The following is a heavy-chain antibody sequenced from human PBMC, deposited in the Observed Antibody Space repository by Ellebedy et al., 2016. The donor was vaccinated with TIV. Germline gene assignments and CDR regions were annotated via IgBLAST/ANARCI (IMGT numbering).Heavy chain of an antibody. D-gene: IGHD3-10*01. CDR1: GSTFSSNA. CDR3: AKNSGSSAYHVLDV. Sequence: GESLKISCAASGSTFSSNAMSWVRQAPGKGLEWVSVISGSGNNTYYGGSVKGRFTISRDTSKNTLYLQMNSLRADDTAIYYCAKNSGSSAYHVLDVWGQGTTVTVSS. J-gene: IGHJ6*02. V-gene: IGHV3-23*01. CDR2: ISGSGNNT.